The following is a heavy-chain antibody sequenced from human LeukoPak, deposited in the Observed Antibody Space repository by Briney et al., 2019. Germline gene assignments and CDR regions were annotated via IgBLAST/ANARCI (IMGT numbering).Heavy chain of an antibody. Sequence: PGGSLRLSSTASGFTFGDYAMSWFRQAPGKGLEWVGFIRSKAYGGTTEYAASVKGRFTISRDDSKSIAYLQMNSLKTEDTAVYYCTRRGSGWHFGYWGQGTLVTVSS. CDR3: TRRGSGWHFGY. CDR1: GFTFGDYA. CDR2: IRSKAYGGTT. J-gene: IGHJ4*02. V-gene: IGHV3-49*03. D-gene: IGHD6-19*01.